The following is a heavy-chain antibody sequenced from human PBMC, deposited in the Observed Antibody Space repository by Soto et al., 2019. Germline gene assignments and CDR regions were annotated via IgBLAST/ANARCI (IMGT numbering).Heavy chain of an antibody. CDR3: AREWRDLKAFDP. CDR2: IIPILGIA. D-gene: IGHD2-21*02. Sequence: QVQLVQSGAEVKKPGSSVKVSCKASGGTFSSYTISWVRQAPGQGLEWMGRIIPILGIANYAQKFQGRVTITADKSTSTAYMELSSLRSEDTAVYYCAREWRDLKAFDPWGQGTLVTVSS. V-gene: IGHV1-69*08. J-gene: IGHJ5*02. CDR1: GGTFSSYT.